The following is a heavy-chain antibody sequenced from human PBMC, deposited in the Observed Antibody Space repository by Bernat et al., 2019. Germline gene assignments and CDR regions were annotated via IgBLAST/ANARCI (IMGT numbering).Heavy chain of an antibody. V-gene: IGHV1-69*04. CDR1: GGTFNNDA. CDR2: ISPMLGFP. J-gene: IGHJ6*02. Sequence: QVQLIQSGAEVKKPGSSVTVFCKASGGTFNNDASSWVRQAPGQGLEWLGRISPMLGFPTYAQKFQGRVTIIADKSTSTAYMELSSLRSEDTAVYYCARGVRFLEWLRPGGASEIYYNGMDVWGQVTTDAVSS. D-gene: IGHD3-3*01. CDR3: ARGVRFLEWLRPGGASEIYYNGMDV.